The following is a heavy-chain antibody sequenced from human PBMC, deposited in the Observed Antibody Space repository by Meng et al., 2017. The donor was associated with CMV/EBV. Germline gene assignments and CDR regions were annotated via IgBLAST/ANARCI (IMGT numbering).Heavy chain of an antibody. CDR1: GGSISSSSYY. V-gene: IGHV4-39*01. CDR2: IYYSGST. Sequence: SETLSLTCTVSGGSISSSSYYWGWIRQPPGKGLEWIGSIYYSGSTYYNPSLKSRVTISVDTSKNQFSLKLSSVTAADTAVYYCARLSAAADLYFQHWGRGTLVTVSS. D-gene: IGHD6-13*01. CDR3: ARLSAAADLYFQH. J-gene: IGHJ1*01.